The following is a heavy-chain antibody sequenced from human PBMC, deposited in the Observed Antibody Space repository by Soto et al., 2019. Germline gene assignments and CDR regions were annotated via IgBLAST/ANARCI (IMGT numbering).Heavy chain of an antibody. J-gene: IGHJ4*02. Sequence: EVQLVESGGGLVQPGGSLKLSCAASGFTFSGSAMHWVRQASGKGLEWVGRIRSKANSYATAYAASVKGRFTISRDDSKNTAYLQMNSLKTEDTAVYYCTSRPNYYDSSGYDADIDYGGQGTLVTVSS. CDR2: IRSKANSYAT. CDR1: GFTFSGSA. V-gene: IGHV3-73*02. CDR3: TSRPNYYDSSGYDADIDY. D-gene: IGHD3-22*01.